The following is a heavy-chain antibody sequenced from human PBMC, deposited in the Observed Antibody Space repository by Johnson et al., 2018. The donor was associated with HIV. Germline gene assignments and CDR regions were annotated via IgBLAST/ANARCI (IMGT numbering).Heavy chain of an antibody. CDR1: GFTFSDYY. V-gene: IGHV3-11*04. CDR2: ISSNGNTI. D-gene: IGHD3-16*01. Sequence: QEQLVESGGGVVQPGRSLRLSCAASGFTFSDYYMTWIRQAPGKGLEWVSYISSNGNTIYYADSVKGRFTISRDNAKNSLYLQMNSLRAEDTAVYYCARDGGGVALDIWGQGTMVIVSS. J-gene: IGHJ3*02. CDR3: ARDGGGVALDI.